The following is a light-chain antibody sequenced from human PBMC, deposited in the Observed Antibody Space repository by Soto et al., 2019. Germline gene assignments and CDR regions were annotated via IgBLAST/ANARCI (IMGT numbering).Light chain of an antibody. CDR1: NSNIGNNY. V-gene: IGLV1-51*01. CDR2: DNN. CDR3: GTWDSSMSAGV. J-gene: IGLJ1*01. Sequence: QSVLTQPPSVSATPGQTVTISCSGSNSNIGNNYVSWYQQLPGTAPKLLIYDNNKRPSEIPDRFSGSKSGPSATLGITGLQNGDEADYYCGTWDSSMSAGVFGTGTKVTVL.